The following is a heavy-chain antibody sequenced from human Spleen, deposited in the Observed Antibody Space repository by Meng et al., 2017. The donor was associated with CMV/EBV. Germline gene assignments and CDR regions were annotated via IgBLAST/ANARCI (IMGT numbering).Heavy chain of an antibody. V-gene: IGHV3-53*05. CDR2: IYSGGIT. J-gene: IGHJ4*02. CDR1: GFTVSSNY. D-gene: IGHD6-13*01. Sequence: GESLKISCAASGFTVSSNYMNWVRQAPGKGLEWVSVIYSGGITYYADSVKGRFTISRDNSKNTLYLQMNSLRAEDTALYYCAKGQQQLILWGQGTLVTVSS. CDR3: AKGQQQLIL.